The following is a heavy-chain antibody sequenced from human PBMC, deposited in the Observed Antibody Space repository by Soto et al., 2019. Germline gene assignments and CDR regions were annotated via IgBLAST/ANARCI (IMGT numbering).Heavy chain of an antibody. V-gene: IGHV3-73*01. CDR1: GFTFSGSA. J-gene: IGHJ6*02. CDR3: TRPLVVSGYEAYYYYYGMDV. Sequence: GGSLRLSCAASGFTFSGSAMHWVRQASGKGLEWVGRIRSKANSYATAYAASVKGRFTISRDDSKNTAYLQMNSLKTEDTAVYYCTRPLVVSGYEAYYYYYGMDVWGQGTTVTVSS. D-gene: IGHD5-12*01. CDR2: IRSKANSYAT.